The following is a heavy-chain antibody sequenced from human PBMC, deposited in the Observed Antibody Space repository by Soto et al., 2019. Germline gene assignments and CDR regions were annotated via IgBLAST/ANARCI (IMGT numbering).Heavy chain of an antibody. CDR3: ARDIKRDIVVVPAASDIGMDV. J-gene: IGHJ6*02. Sequence: SETLSLTCTVSGGSISSGDYYWSWFRHPPGNGLEWIGYIYYIGSTYYNPSLKSRVTISVDTSKNQFSLKLSSVTAADTAVYYCARDIKRDIVVVPAASDIGMDVWGQGTPMTV. CDR2: IYYIGST. CDR1: GGSISSGDYY. D-gene: IGHD2-2*01. V-gene: IGHV4-30-4*01.